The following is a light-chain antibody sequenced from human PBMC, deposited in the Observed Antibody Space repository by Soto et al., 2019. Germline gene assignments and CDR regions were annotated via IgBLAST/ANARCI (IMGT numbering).Light chain of an antibody. V-gene: IGKV1-27*01. CDR3: QKYGRAPCT. CDR2: AAS. Sequence: DIQMTQSPSSLSASVRDRVTITCRASQGISNYLAWYQQKPGKVPKLLIYAASTLQSGVPTGLSGRGSGTDFTLTISSLQAEDVATYYCQKYGRAPCTFGQGKKVEIK. CDR1: QGISNY. J-gene: IGKJ1*01.